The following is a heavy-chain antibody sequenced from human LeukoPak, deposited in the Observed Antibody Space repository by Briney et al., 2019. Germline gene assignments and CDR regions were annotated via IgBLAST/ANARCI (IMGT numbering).Heavy chain of an antibody. CDR3: ARGADYTLLGWFDP. CDR1: GYTFTGYY. CDR2: ISPNTGVT. D-gene: IGHD4-11*01. J-gene: IGHJ5*02. Sequence: ASVKVSCKASGYTFTGYYIHWVRQAPGQGLEWMGWISPNTGVTSYAQKFQGRVTVTSDTSMNTVYMGLRRLESDDTAMYFCARGADYTLLGWFDPWGQGTLVTVSS. V-gene: IGHV1-2*02.